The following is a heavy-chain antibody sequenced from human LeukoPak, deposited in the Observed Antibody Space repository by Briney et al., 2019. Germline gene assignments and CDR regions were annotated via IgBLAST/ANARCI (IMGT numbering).Heavy chain of an antibody. CDR3: ARTLVASKLHFHF. V-gene: IGHV4-39*01. CDR1: GGSISSSSYY. J-gene: IGHJ4*02. Sequence: SETLSLTCIGSGGSISSSSYYWGWTRQPPGKGVEWIGRIYYRGSTYYNPSFKSRVTISVDTYKNQFSLKLSSVTAADTAVYYCARTLVASKLHFHFWGQGPLLPVSS. D-gene: IGHD1-7*01. CDR2: IYYRGST.